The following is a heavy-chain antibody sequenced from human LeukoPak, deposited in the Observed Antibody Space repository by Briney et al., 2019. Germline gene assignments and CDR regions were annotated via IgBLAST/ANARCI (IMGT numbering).Heavy chain of an antibody. CDR1: GFTFSSYA. CDR2: ISGSGGSAGST. CDR3: AKDQKTSYDNTGLDY. Sequence: GGSLRLSCAASGFTFSSYAMSWVRQAPGKGLEWVSAISGSGGSAGSTYYADSVKGRFTISRDNSKNTLYLQMNSLRAEDTALYYCAKDQKTSYDNTGLDYWGQGTLVTVSS. V-gene: IGHV3-23*01. D-gene: IGHD3-22*01. J-gene: IGHJ4*02.